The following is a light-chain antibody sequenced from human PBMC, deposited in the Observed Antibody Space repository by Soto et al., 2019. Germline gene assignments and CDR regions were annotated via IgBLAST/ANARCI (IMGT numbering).Light chain of an antibody. CDR1: SGDIGGYNY. CDR2: EVT. V-gene: IGLV2-14*01. Sequence: QSALTQPASVSGSPGQSITISCTGTSGDIGGYNYVSWYQQHPGKAPKLLISEVTNRPSGVSNRFSGSKSGNTASLTISGLQAEDEADYYCAAWDDSLNVLFGGGTKLTVL. J-gene: IGLJ2*01. CDR3: AAWDDSLNVL.